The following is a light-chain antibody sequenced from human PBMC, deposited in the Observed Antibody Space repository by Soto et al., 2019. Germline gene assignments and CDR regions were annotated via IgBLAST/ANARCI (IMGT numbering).Light chain of an antibody. CDR1: QSVTSN. Sequence: EIVLTQSPGTLSSSPVERVTLSCMASQSVTSNYLAWYQQKPGQSPRLLIFGASIRDTGLPDRFSGSGSGTEFTLTISSLQSEDFAVYYCQQYNNWPATFGQGTKVDIK. J-gene: IGKJ1*01. CDR2: GAS. CDR3: QQYNNWPAT. V-gene: IGKV3D-15*01.